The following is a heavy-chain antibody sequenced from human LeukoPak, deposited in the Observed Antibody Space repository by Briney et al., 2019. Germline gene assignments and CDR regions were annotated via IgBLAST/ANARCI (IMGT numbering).Heavy chain of an antibody. CDR1: GFTFSDYY. D-gene: IGHD3-3*01. CDR3: ASLKLRFLEWLFDS. CDR2: ISVSGNTI. J-gene: IGHJ4*02. V-gene: IGHV3-11*04. Sequence: PGGSLRLSCAASGFTFSDYYMSWIRQSPGKGLEWVSDISVSGNTIYYADSVKGRFTISRDNAKNSLYLQMDSLRAEDTAVYYCASLKLRFLEWLFDSWGQGTLVTVSS.